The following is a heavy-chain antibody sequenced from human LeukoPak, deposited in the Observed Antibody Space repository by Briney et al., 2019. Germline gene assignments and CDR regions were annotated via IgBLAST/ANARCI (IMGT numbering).Heavy chain of an antibody. CDR3: ARGGGAYCGGDCLRTFDY. CDR2: IYRDGST. CDR1: GFTVSSNY. D-gene: IGHD2-21*02. V-gene: IGHV3-53*01. J-gene: IGHJ4*02. Sequence: PGGSLRLSCAASGFTVSSNYMSWVRQAPGKGLEWVSVIYRDGSTYYADSVQGRFTISRDNSKNTLYLQMNSLRADDTALYYCARGGGAYCGGDCLRTFDYWGQGTLVTVSS.